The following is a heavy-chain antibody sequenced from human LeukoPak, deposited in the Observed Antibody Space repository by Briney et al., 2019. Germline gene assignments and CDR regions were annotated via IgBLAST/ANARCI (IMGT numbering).Heavy chain of an antibody. J-gene: IGHJ4*02. Sequence: GGSLRLSCAASGFTFSSYAMHWVRQAPGKGLEYVSAISSNGGSTYYANSVKGRFTISRDNSKNALYLQMGSLRAEDMAVYYCASLPFGWGQGTLVTVSS. CDR3: ASLPFG. V-gene: IGHV3-64*01. CDR1: GFTFSSYA. CDR2: ISSNGGST. D-gene: IGHD3-10*01.